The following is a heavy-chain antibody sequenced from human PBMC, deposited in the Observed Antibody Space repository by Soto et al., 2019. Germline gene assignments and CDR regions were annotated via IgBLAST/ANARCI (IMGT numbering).Heavy chain of an antibody. CDR1: GYTFTTYY. J-gene: IGHJ4*02. D-gene: IGHD2-15*01. CDR3: ARAGYCSGGTCFHGNCDY. V-gene: IGHV1-46*01. CDR2: INPNGGST. Sequence: QVQLVQSGAEVKRPGASVKVSCKASGYTFTTYYMHWVRQAPGQGLEWLGKINPNGGSTTYAQKFKGRVTMTRDTSTSTVYLELSSLRSEDTAVYYCARAGYCSGGTCFHGNCDYWGQGTLVTVSA.